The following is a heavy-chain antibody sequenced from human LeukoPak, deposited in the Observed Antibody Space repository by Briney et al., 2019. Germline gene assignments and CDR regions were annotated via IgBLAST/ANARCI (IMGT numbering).Heavy chain of an antibody. CDR1: GYTFTYYF. CDR2: INPNSGGT. J-gene: IGHJ4*02. V-gene: IGHV1-2*02. Sequence: ASVTVSFKASGYTFTYYFMHWVRQAPGQGREWMGWINPNSGGTDYAQKFQGRVTMTRDTSIRTAYMELSRRGDDDTAVYYCARVEGYCSSTSCRKDFDYWGQGTLVTVSS. CDR3: ARVEGYCSSTSCRKDFDY. D-gene: IGHD2-2*01.